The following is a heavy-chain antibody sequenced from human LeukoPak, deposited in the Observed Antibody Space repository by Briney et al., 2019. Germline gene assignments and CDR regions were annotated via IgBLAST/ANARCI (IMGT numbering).Heavy chain of an antibody. J-gene: IGHJ5*02. CDR1: GGTFSSYA. D-gene: IGHD3-9*01. V-gene: IGHV1-69*01. Sequence: ASVTVSFKASGGTFSSYAISWVRQAPGQGLEWMGGIIPIFGTANYAQKFQGRVTITADESTSTAYMELSSLRSEDTAVYYCARGPAERYFDWLFKPRHNWFDPWGQGTLVTVSS. CDR3: ARGPAERYFDWLFKPRHNWFDP. CDR2: IIPIFGTA.